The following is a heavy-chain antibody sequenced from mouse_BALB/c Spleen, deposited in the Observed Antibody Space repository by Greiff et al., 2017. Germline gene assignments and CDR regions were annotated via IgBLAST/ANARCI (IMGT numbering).Heavy chain of an antibody. Sequence: EVHLVESGPSLVKPSQTLSLTCSVTGDSITSGYWNWIRKFPGNKLEYMGYISYSGSTYYNPSLKSRISITRDTSKNQYYLQLNSVTTEDTATYYCARSMVTTERFAYWGQGTLVTVSA. CDR1: GDSITSGY. D-gene: IGHD2-2*01. CDR2: ISYSGST. V-gene: IGHV3-8*02. CDR3: ARSMVTTERFAY. J-gene: IGHJ3*01.